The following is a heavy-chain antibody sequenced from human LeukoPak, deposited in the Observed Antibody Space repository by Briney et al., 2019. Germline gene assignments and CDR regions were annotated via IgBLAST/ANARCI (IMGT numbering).Heavy chain of an antibody. Sequence: PGGSLRLSCATSGFTFSSYTMHWVRQAPGKGLEWVAVISYDGSNKYYADSVKGRFTISRDNSKNTLYLQMNSLRAEDTTVYYCARGGWGLGVIAVKARGFKGDYYFDCWGQGTLVTVSS. D-gene: IGHD2/OR15-2a*01. J-gene: IGHJ4*02. V-gene: IGHV3-30*04. CDR2: ISYDGSNK. CDR1: GFTFSSYT. CDR3: ARGGWGLGVIAVKARGFKGDYYFDC.